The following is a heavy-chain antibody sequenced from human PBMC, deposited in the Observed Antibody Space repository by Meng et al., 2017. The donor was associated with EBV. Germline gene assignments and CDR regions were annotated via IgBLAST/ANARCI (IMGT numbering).Heavy chain of an antibody. CDR3: ASESGRGFTPDY. V-gene: IGHV1-69*01. CDR2: LIPMVGAP. CDR1: GGTFRSDG. Sequence: QGHVVECGAEVKKPVSPVKASCRASGGTFRSDGVSWVRQAPGQGLEWMGGLIPMVGAPHYAQKFQGRVTIIADESTSTHSMELNSLRSEDTAMYYCASESGRGFTPDYWGQGTLVTVSS. J-gene: IGHJ4*02. D-gene: IGHD3-10*01.